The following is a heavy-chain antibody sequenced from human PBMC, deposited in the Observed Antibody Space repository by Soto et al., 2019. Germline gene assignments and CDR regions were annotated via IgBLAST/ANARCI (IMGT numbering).Heavy chain of an antibody. Sequence: RESLKISCKGSGYSFTSYWIGWVRQMPGKGLEWMGIIYPGDSDTRYSPSFQGQVTISADKSISTAYLQWSSLKASDTAMYYCARRTPEADSSGYLYYYGMDVWGQGTTVTVSS. CDR2: IYPGDSDT. CDR3: ARRTPEADSSGYLYYYGMDV. CDR1: GYSFTSYW. V-gene: IGHV5-51*01. J-gene: IGHJ6*02. D-gene: IGHD6-19*01.